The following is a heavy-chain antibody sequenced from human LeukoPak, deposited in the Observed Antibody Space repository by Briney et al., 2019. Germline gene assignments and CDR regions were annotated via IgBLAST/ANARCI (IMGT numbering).Heavy chain of an antibody. Sequence: SVKVSCKASGGTFSSYAISWVRQAPGQGLEWMGGIIPIFGTANYAQKFQGRVTITADKSTSTAYMELSSLRSEDTAVYYCALERVHQLDYYYYYMDVWGKGTTVTVSS. V-gene: IGHV1-69*06. J-gene: IGHJ6*03. D-gene: IGHD6-13*01. CDR3: ALERVHQLDYYYYYMDV. CDR2: IIPIFGTA. CDR1: GGTFSSYA.